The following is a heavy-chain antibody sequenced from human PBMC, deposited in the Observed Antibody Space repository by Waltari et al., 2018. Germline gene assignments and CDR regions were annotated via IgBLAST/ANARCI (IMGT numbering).Heavy chain of an antibody. J-gene: IGHJ4*02. CDR1: GFFVNTNS. Sequence: VQLVETGGGLLQPGGSLKLSVPAPGFFVNTNSMSWGRQAPGKGLEWVSIVYTGGSTYYADFVKGRFTISRDSSKNTLYLQMNDLRAEDTAVYYCASSTAQPWTKGGLDNWGQGTLVIVSS. CDR3: ASSTAQPWTKGGLDN. CDR2: VYTGGST. V-gene: IGHV3-53*02. D-gene: IGHD5-18*01.